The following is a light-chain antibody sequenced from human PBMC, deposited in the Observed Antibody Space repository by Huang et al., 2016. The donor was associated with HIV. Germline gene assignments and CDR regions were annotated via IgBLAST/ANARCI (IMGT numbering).Light chain of an antibody. CDR1: QSISSD. CDR2: DAS. V-gene: IGKV3-15*01. Sequence: EIVMTQSPATLSVSPGERVTLSCRASQSISSDLAWFQQKPGQPPRLLIYDASTRAPGIPARFSGRGSGTAFTLTINSLQSEDFAVYFCHHYKKWHTFGQGTKLDIK. CDR3: HHYKKWHT. J-gene: IGKJ2*01.